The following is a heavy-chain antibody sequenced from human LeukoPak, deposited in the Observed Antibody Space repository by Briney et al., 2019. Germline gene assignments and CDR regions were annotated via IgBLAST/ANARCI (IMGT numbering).Heavy chain of an antibody. Sequence: PSETLSLTCTVSGGSISSYYWSWIRQPAGKGLEWIGRIYTSGSTNYNPSLKSRVTISVDTSKNQFSLKLSSVTSADTAVYYWARGGYIAARRGYYYYMDVWGKGTTVTVSS. J-gene: IGHJ6*03. V-gene: IGHV4-4*07. CDR1: GGSISSYY. CDR3: ARGGYIAARRGYYYYMDV. D-gene: IGHD6-6*01. CDR2: IYTSGST.